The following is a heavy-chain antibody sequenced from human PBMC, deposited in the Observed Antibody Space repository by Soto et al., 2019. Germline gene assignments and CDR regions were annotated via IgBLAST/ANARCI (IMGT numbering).Heavy chain of an antibody. V-gene: IGHV5-51*01. CDR3: VRPDSSGFYSH. CDR1: GYSFTSYW. J-gene: IGHJ4*02. D-gene: IGHD3-22*01. CDR2: VNPADSDT. Sequence: HGESLKISCKASGYSFTSYWIGWVRQMSGKGLEWMAIVNPADSDTRYSPSFQGQVTVSADESISTAYLQWGSLKASDTAMYYCVRPDSSGFYSHWGQGTPVTVSS.